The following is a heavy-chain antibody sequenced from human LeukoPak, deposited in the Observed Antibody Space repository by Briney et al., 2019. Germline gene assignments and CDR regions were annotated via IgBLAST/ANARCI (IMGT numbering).Heavy chain of an antibody. Sequence: PSETLSLTCTVSGGSISNYYWSWIRQPPGKGLEWIGYIYYSGSTNYNPSLKSRVAISVDTSKNQFSLKLSSVTAADTAVYYCARGVAARSTYYYYYYMDVWGKGTTVTVSS. V-gene: IGHV4-59*01. J-gene: IGHJ6*03. CDR2: IYYSGST. CDR1: GGSISNYY. D-gene: IGHD6-6*01. CDR3: ARGVAARSTYYYYYYMDV.